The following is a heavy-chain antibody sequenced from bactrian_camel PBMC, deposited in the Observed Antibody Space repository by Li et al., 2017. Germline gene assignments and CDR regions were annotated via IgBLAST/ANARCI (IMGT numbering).Heavy chain of an antibody. CDR1: KHTYRGVC. CDR2: VYATGRT. J-gene: IGHJ4*01. Sequence: HVQLVESGGGSVQPGGSLKLSCEDSKHTYRGVCMGWFRQAPGKEREGVAAVYATGRTVLADAVKGRFTISQDNAKNTMHLQMNSLKPEDTAMYYCAAGDRPTLLFSGRLSASDYKYWGQGTQVTVS. CDR3: AAGDRPTLLFSGRLSASDYKY. V-gene: IGHV3-3*01. D-gene: IGHD3*01.